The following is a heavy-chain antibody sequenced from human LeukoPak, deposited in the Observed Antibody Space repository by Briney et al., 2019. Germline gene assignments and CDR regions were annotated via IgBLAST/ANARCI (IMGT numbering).Heavy chain of an antibody. V-gene: IGHV3-23*01. D-gene: IGHD5-24*01. J-gene: IGHJ4*02. CDR2: MSGSGGST. CDR3: AEQRGMANGAPDY. Sequence: GASLRLSCAASGFTFSNYAMSWVRQAPGKGLEWISIMSGSGGSTHYADSVKGRFSISRDSSKNTLYLQMNSLRAEDTAVYYCAEQRGMANGAPDYWGQGTLVTVSP. CDR1: GFTFSNYA.